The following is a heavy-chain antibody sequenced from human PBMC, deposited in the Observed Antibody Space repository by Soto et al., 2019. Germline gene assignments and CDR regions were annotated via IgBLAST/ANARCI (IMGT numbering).Heavy chain of an antibody. V-gene: IGHV1-69*06. J-gene: IGHJ6*02. D-gene: IGHD6-6*01. Sequence: QVQLVQSGHEVKKPGSSVKVSCKTSGDTFKKFAISWVRQAPGQGPEWMGGIIHMFGTTKYKQKFQGRVTLTADKYTGTAYMELTSLMSEDTATYFCARGVVPVTGAAPLYFHYGVDVWGQGTTVTVSS. CDR3: ARGVVPVTGAAPLYFHYGVDV. CDR2: IIHMFGTT. CDR1: GDTFKKFA.